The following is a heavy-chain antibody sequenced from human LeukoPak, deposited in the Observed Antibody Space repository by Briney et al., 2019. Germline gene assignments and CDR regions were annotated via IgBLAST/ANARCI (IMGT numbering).Heavy chain of an antibody. CDR3: ARERYSSREYYFDY. CDR1: GFTFSSYS. D-gene: IGHD6-13*01. V-gene: IGHV3-21*01. Sequence: GGSLRLSCAASGFTFSSYSMNWVRQAPGKGLEWVSSISSSSSYIYYADSVKGRFTISRDNAKNSLYLQMNSLRAEDTAVYYCARERYSSREYYFDYWGQGTLVTVSS. CDR2: ISSSSSYI. J-gene: IGHJ4*02.